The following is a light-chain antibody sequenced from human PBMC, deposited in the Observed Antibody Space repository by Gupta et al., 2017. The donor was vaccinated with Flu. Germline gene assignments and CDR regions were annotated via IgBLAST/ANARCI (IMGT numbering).Light chain of an antibody. V-gene: IGLV2-8*01. CDR1: RSDVGVYNS. J-gene: IGLJ3*02. Sequence: QSALTQPPSASGPPGQSVTISCAGTRSDVGVYNSVCWYQQTPGKAPRPIMYEVTERPSGVPDRFPGSKSGNTASLTVSGLQAEDESDYYCSSYGGRSNWLFGGGTKLTVL. CDR2: EVT. CDR3: SSYGGRSNWL.